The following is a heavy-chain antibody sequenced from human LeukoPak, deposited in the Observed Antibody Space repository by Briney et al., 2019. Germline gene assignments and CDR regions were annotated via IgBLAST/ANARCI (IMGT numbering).Heavy chain of an antibody. D-gene: IGHD4-11*01. Sequence: PGGSLRLSCAASGFTFSGYVMSWVRQAPGKGLEWVAVISYDGSNKYYADSVKGRFTISRDNSKNTLYLQMNSLRAEDTAVYYCAKPTYSNYGLQYQYYFDYWGQGTLVTVSS. CDR3: AKPTYSNYGLQYQYYFDY. J-gene: IGHJ4*02. CDR2: ISYDGSNK. V-gene: IGHV3-30*18. CDR1: GFTFSGYV.